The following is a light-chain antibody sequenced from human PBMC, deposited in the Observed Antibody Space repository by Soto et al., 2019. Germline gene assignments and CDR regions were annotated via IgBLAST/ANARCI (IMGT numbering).Light chain of an antibody. CDR2: EVS. CDR3: CSYAGNNSLV. V-gene: IGLV2-23*02. Sequence: QSVLTQPASVSGSHGQSITISCTGTRSNVGSYNFVSWYRQYPGKAPELIIYEVSQRPSTFFNRFSGSKSGNTASLTVSGLQFDDEADYYCCSYAGNNSLVFGGGNKVTVL. CDR1: RSNVGSYNF. J-gene: IGLJ3*02.